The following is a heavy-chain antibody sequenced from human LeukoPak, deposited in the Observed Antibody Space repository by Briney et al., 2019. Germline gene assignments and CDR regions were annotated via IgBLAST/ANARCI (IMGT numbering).Heavy chain of an antibody. Sequence: SETLSLTCTVSGGSISSGGYYWSWIRQHPGKGLEWTGYIYYSGSTYYNPSLKSRVTISVDTSKNQFSLKLSSVTAADTAVYYCAGVPGRRYYDSSDPDAFDIWGQGTMVTVSS. V-gene: IGHV4-31*03. D-gene: IGHD3-22*01. CDR2: IYYSGST. J-gene: IGHJ3*02. CDR3: AGVPGRRYYDSSDPDAFDI. CDR1: GGSISSGGYY.